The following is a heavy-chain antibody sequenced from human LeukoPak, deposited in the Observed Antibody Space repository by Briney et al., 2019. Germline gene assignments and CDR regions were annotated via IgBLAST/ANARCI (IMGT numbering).Heavy chain of an antibody. Sequence: SETLTLTCTVPGAAISRSYWIWIRQTPGKGLEWIGYISYSGVSTYNPSLRSRVPISADPSKNQLSLNLSSVTAADTAVYFCARLPEGGYATSLGWLDPWGQGTRVTVSS. CDR1: GAAISRSY. V-gene: IGHV4-59*08. D-gene: IGHD5-24*01. J-gene: IGHJ5*02. CDR3: ARLPEGGYATSLGWLDP. CDR2: ISYSGVS.